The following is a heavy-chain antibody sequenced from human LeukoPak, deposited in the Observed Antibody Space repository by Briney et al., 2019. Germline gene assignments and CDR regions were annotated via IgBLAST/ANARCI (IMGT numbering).Heavy chain of an antibody. CDR1: GFTFSSYG. CDR2: ISSNGGIT. CDR3: ARGPDTAMVPPYYFDY. V-gene: IGHV3-64*01. D-gene: IGHD5-18*01. J-gene: IGHJ4*02. Sequence: GGSLRLSCAASGFTFSSYGMVWVRQAPGKGLEYVSGISSNGGITYYGNSVKGRFTISRDNSKDTLHLQMGSLRSEDTAVYYCARGPDTAMVPPYYFDYWGQGTLVTVSS.